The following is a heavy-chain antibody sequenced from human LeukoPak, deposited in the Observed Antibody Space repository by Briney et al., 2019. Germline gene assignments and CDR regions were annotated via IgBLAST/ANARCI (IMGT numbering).Heavy chain of an antibody. J-gene: IGHJ6*03. D-gene: IGHD6-6*01. V-gene: IGHV4-39*07. CDR3: ARDVLAARRLGDYYYYMDV. CDR2: IYYSGST. CDR1: GGSISSSSYY. Sequence: SETLSLTCTVSGGSISSSSYYWGWIRQPPGKGLEWIGSIYYSGSTYYNPSLKSRVTISVDTSKNQFSLKLSSVTAADTAVYYCARDVLAARRLGDYYYYMDVWGKGTTVTVSS.